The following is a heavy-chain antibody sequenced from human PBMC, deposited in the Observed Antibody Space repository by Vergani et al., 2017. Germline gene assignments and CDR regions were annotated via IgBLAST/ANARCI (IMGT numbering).Heavy chain of an antibody. CDR2: ISSSSSYI. CDR1: GFTFSSYS. D-gene: IGHD2-2*01. CDR3: ARDLGSISIGVVPAAHYYYGMDV. V-gene: IGHV3-21*01. J-gene: IGHJ6*02. Sequence: EVQLVESGGGLVKPGGSLRLSCAASGFTFSSYSMNWVRQAPGKGLEWVSSISSSSSYIYYADSVKGRFTISRDNAKNSLYLQMNSLRAEDTAVYYCARDLGSISIGVVPAAHYYYGMDVWGQGTTVTVSS.